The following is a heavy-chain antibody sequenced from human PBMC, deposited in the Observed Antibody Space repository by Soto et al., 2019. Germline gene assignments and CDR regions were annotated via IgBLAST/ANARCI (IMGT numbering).Heavy chain of an antibody. D-gene: IGHD6-19*01. V-gene: IGHV3-21*01. CDR1: GFTFSSYS. CDR3: ARAIFPGIAVDGTWFDP. J-gene: IGHJ5*02. CDR2: ISGSSSNL. Sequence: PGGSLRLSCAASGFTFSSYSMNWVRQAPGKGLEWVSAISGSSSNLYYADSVKGRFTISRDNSQNSLYLQLNSLRDEDTAVYYCARAIFPGIAVDGTWFDPWGQAILVTVSS.